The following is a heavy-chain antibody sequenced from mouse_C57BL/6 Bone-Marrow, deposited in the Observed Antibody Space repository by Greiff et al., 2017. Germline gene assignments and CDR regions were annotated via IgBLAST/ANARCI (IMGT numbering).Heavy chain of an antibody. Sequence: EVQGVESGGGLVQSGRSLRLSCATSGFTFSDFYMEWVRQAPGKGLEWIAASRNKANDYTTEYSASVKGRFIVSRDTSQSILYLQMNALRAEDTAIYYCARDAEGLDYWGQGTTPTVSS. CDR3: ARDAEGLDY. V-gene: IGHV7-1*01. J-gene: IGHJ2*01. CDR1: GFTFSDFY. D-gene: IGHD3-3*01. CDR2: SRNKANDYTT.